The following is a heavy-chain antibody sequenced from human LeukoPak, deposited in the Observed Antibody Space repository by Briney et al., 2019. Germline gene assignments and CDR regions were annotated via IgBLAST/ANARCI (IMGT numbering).Heavy chain of an antibody. CDR1: GFTFSSYA. D-gene: IGHD1-1*01. Sequence: PGGSLRLSCVVSGFTFSSYAMHWVRQAPGKGLDWVAVIWYDGSNKYYADSVKGRFTISRDNSKNTLYLQMNSLRAEDTAVYYCARNEGFDYWGQGTLVTVSS. CDR2: IWYDGSNK. CDR3: ARNEGFDY. V-gene: IGHV3-33*08. J-gene: IGHJ4*02.